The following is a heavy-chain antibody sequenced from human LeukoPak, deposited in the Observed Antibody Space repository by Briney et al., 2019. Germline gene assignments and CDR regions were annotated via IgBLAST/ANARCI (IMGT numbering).Heavy chain of an antibody. J-gene: IGHJ3*02. CDR1: GGTFSSYA. CDR3: ARSSVRIQLGEEWAFDI. CDR2: IIPIFGTA. D-gene: IGHD5-18*01. Sequence: SVKVSCKASGGTFSSYAISWVRQAPGQGLEWMGGIIPIFGTANYAQKFQGRVTIAADESTSTAYMELSSLRSGDTAVYYCARSSVRIQLGEEWAFDIWGQGTMVTVSS. V-gene: IGHV1-69*01.